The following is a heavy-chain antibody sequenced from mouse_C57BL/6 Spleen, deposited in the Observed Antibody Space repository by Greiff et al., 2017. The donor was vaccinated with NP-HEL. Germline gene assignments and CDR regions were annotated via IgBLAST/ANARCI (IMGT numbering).Heavy chain of an antibody. CDR3: ARGWLLSAMDY. CDR2: IHPNSGST. V-gene: IGHV1-64*01. J-gene: IGHJ4*01. CDR1: GYTFTSYW. Sequence: QVQLKQPGAELVKPGASVKLSCKASGYTFTSYWMHWVNQRPGQGLEWIGMIHPNSGSTNYNEKFKSKATLTVDKSSSTAYMQLSSLTSEDSAVYYCARGWLLSAMDYWGQGTSVTVSS. D-gene: IGHD2-3*01.